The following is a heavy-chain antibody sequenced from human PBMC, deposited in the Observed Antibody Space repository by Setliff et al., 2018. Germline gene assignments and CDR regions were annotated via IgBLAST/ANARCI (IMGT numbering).Heavy chain of an antibody. J-gene: IGHJ3*02. D-gene: IGHD1-7*01. CDR2: IIPIFGTA. CDR1: GGTFSSYA. Sequence: ASVKVSCKASGGTFSSYAISWVRQAPGQGLEWMGGIIPIFGTANYAQKFQGRVTITADESTSTAYMELSSLRSEDTAVYYCARVVTGTTPFFDIWGQGTMVTV. CDR3: ARVVTGTTPFFDI. V-gene: IGHV1-69*13.